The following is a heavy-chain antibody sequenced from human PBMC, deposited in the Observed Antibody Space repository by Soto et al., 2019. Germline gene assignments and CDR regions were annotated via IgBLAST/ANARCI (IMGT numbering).Heavy chain of an antibody. CDR1: GDSISSRIYY. CDR3: ARQRTSVVTQAYFDV. J-gene: IGHJ4*02. D-gene: IGHD2-21*02. CDR2: IYYSGST. Sequence: PSETLSLTCTVTGDSISSRIYYWGWIRQPPGNGLEWIGSIYYSGSTYNNPSLRSRVSMSIYTSKDQFSLKLKPVTDADTALYFCARQRTSVVTQAYFDVWGPGAMVTVYS. V-gene: IGHV4-39*01.